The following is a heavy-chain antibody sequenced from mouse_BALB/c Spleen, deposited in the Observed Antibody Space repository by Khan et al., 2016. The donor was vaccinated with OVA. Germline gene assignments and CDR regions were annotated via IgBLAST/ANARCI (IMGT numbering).Heavy chain of an antibody. V-gene: IGHV3-6*02. CDR3: DGGGSSGQSWFAY. D-gene: IGHD3-1*01. CDR1: GYSITSGYF. CDR2: IRYAGER. J-gene: IGHJ3*01. Sequence: EVQLQESGPGLVKPSQTLSLTCSVTGYSITSGYFWNWIRQFPGNKLEWMGYIRYAGERNYNPSLKNRISITRDTSKNQFFLQLNSVNTEDTATFYCDGGGSSGQSWFAYWGQGTLVTVSP.